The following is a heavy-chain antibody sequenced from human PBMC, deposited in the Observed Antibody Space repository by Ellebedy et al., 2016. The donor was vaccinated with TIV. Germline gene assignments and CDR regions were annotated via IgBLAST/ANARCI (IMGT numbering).Heavy chain of an antibody. CDR2: IYYSGRT. J-gene: IGHJ4*02. CDR3: ARHWGTGYSYYFDY. D-gene: IGHD3/OR15-3a*01. V-gene: IGHV4-59*08. CDR1: GGSMSNIY. Sequence: MPSETLSLTCAVSGGSMSNIYWSWIRQPPGKGLEWIGSIYYSGRTDYNPSLKSRVTISVDTSKKQFSLNLSSMTAADTAVYYCARHWGTGYSYYFDYWGQGTLVTVSS.